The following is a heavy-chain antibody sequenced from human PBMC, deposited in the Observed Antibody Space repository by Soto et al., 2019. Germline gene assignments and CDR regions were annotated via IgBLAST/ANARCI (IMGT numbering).Heavy chain of an antibody. CDR1: GFTFSTYW. J-gene: IGHJ4*02. V-gene: IGHV3-7*03. Sequence: EVQLLGSGGGLVQPGGSLRLSCVGSGFTFSTYWMNWVRQAPGKGLEWVANINPDGNVGTYVDSVRGRFTTSRDNEKSSLYLQMNSLRADDTAVYFCAGWGGHDYNDWGQGIMVTVSS. CDR3: AGWGGHDYND. D-gene: IGHD4-4*01. CDR2: INPDGNVG.